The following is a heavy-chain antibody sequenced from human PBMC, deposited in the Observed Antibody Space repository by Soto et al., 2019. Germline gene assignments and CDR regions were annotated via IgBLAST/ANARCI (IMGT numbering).Heavy chain of an antibody. J-gene: IGHJ6*02. D-gene: IGHD6-13*01. V-gene: IGHV3-30*18. CDR2: ISFDGSNK. CDR3: AKDTSKYSNNWPAYYGLDV. Sequence: GGSLRLSCAASGFTFSSFGMHWVRQAPGKGLEWVAFISFDGSNKYYVDSVKGRFIISRDNSKNTLSLQMNSLKAEDAAVYYCAKDTSKYSNNWPAYYGLDVWGQGTTVTVSS. CDR1: GFTFSSFG.